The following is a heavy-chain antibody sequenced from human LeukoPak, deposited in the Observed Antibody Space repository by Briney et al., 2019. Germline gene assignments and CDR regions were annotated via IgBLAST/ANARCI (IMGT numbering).Heavy chain of an antibody. CDR2: IYTSGST. V-gene: IGHV4-61*02. Sequence: SQTLSLTCTVSGGSISSGSYYWSWIRQPAGKGLEWIGRIYTSGSTNYNPSLKSRVTMSVDTSKNQFSLKLSSVTAADTAVYYCARYSYYYDSSGPWGYYYYMDVWGKGTTVTISS. CDR1: GGSISSGSYY. D-gene: IGHD3-22*01. CDR3: ARYSYYYDSSGPWGYYYYMDV. J-gene: IGHJ6*03.